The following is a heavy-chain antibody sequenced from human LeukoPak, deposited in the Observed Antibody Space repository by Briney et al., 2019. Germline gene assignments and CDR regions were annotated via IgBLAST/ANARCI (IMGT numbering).Heavy chain of an antibody. CDR1: GYTFTGYY. D-gene: IGHD6-19*01. V-gene: IGHV1-18*04. CDR3: ADRSVAGTGAFDI. CDR2: ISAYNGNT. J-gene: IGHJ3*02. Sequence: ASVKVSCKASGYTFTGYYMHWVRQAPGQGLEWMGWISAYNGNTNYAQKLQGRVTMTTDTSTSTAYMELRSLRSDDTAVYYCADRSVAGTGAFDIWGQGTMVTVSS.